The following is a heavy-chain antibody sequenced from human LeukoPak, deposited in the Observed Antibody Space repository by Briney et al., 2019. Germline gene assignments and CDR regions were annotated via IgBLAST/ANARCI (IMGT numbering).Heavy chain of an antibody. D-gene: IGHD4-17*01. CDR3: ARDLISGGDYFSFYDY. V-gene: IGHV3-21*01. J-gene: IGHJ4*02. CDR2: ISSSSSYI. CDR1: GFTFSSYS. Sequence: GGSLRLSCAASGFTFSSYSMNWVRQAPGKGLEWVSSISSSSSYIYYADSVKGRFTISRDNAKNSLYLQMNSLRAEDTAVYYCARDLISGGDYFSFYDYWGQGTLVTVSS.